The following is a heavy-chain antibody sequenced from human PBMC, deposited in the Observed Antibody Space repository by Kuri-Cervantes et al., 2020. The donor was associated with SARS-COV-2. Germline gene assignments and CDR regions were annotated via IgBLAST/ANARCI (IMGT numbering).Heavy chain of an antibody. CDR1: GFTFSSYW. CDR2: IKQDGSEK. CDR3: ARDEYSGDIVAPDY. D-gene: IGHD2-15*01. Sequence: GGSLRLSCAASGFTFSSYWMSWVRQAPGKGLEWVANIKQDGSEKYYVDSVKGRFTISRDNAKNSLYLQMNSLRAEDTAVYYCARDEYSGDIVAPDYWGREPWSPSPQ. V-gene: IGHV3-7*05. J-gene: IGHJ4*02.